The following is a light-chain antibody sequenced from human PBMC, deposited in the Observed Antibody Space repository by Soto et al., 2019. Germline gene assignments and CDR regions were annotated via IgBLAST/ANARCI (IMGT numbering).Light chain of an antibody. CDR2: DAS. V-gene: IGKV3-15*01. Sequence: ILMTQSPATLSVSPGERATLSCRASQSVSNNVAWYQQKPGQAPRLFIYDASTRATCIPARFSGSGSGTEFTLTISGLQSEDFAVYYCQQYNNWPPWTFGQGTKVEIK. CDR1: QSVSNN. CDR3: QQYNNWPPWT. J-gene: IGKJ1*01.